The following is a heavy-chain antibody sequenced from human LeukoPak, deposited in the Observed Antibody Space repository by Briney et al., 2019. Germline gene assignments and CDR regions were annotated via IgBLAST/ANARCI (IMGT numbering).Heavy chain of an antibody. D-gene: IGHD3-9*01. CDR2: INPSGGST. Sequence: PRASVKVSCKASGYTFTSYYMHWVRQAPGQGLEWMGIINPSGGSTSYAQKFQGRVTMTRDMSTSTVYMELRSLRSDDTAVYYCARGTPKETYYDILTGYYISFRGYNWFDPWGQGTLVTVSS. J-gene: IGHJ5*02. CDR3: ARGTPKETYYDILTGYYISFRGYNWFDP. V-gene: IGHV1-46*01. CDR1: GYTFTSYY.